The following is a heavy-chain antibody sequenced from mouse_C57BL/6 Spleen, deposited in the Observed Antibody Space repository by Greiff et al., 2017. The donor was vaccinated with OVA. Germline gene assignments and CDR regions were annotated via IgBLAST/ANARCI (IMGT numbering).Heavy chain of an antibody. D-gene: IGHD1-1*01. CDR2: INPSNGGT. V-gene: IGHV1-53*01. J-gene: IGHJ1*03. CDR3: AREAYGSRNWYFDV. CDR1: GYTFTSYW. Sequence: QVQLQQPGTELVKPGASVKLSCKASGYTFTSYWMHWVKQRPGQGLEWIGNINPSNGGTNYNEKFKSKATLTVDKSSSTAYMRLSSLTSEDSAVYYCAREAYGSRNWYFDVWGTGTTVTVSS.